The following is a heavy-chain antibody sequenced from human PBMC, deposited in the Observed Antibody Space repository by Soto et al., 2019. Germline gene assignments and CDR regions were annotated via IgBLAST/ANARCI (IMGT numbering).Heavy chain of an antibody. CDR2: IYYSGST. J-gene: IGHJ4*02. V-gene: IGHV4-59*08. CDR3: ARLLNDYDFWSGYSAPDY. Sequence: SETLSLTCTVSGGSISSYYWSWIRQPPGKGLEWIGYIYYSGSTNYNPSLKSRVTISVDTSKNQFSLKLSSVTAADTAGYYCARLLNDYDFWSGYSAPDYWGQGTLVTVSS. CDR1: GGSISSYY. D-gene: IGHD3-3*01.